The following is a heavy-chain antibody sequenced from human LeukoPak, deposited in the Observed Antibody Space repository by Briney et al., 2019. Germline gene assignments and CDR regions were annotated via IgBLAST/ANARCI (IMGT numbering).Heavy chain of an antibody. CDR2: IYTSGST. CDR3: ARSYDSSGYPLYLAY. V-gene: IGHV4-4*07. CDR1: GGSISSYY. D-gene: IGHD3-22*01. J-gene: IGHJ4*02. Sequence: SESLSLTCTVSGGSISSYYWSWIRQPAGKGLEWIGRIYTSGSTNYNPSLKSRVTMSVDTSKNLFSLKLSSVTAADTAVYYCARSYDSSGYPLYLAYWGQGTLVTVSS.